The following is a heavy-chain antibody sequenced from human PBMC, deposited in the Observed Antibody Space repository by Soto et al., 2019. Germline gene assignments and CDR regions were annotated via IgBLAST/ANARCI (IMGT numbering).Heavy chain of an antibody. CDR1: GFSLSDYW. CDR2: ITKDENEK. D-gene: IGHD6-19*01. V-gene: IGHV3-7*02. CDR3: ARGLGSSGWY. J-gene: IGHJ2*01. Sequence: GGTLRLSSAFSGFSLSDYWMSWVRQAPGKGPEWVANITKDENEKYYVDSVKGRFTISRDNAKNSLYLQVISLRAEDTAVYYCARGLGSSGWY.